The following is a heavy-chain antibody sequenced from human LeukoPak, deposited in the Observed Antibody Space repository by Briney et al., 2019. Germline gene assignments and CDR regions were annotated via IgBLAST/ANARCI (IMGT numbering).Heavy chain of an antibody. J-gene: IGHJ4*02. V-gene: IGHV1-46*04. Sequence: ASVTVSCKASGYIFTTYYVHWVRQAPGQGLEWVGIINPSGGSRTYAQKLQGRVTMTRDTSTSTVYMELSSLTSEDTAVYYCARGVTLTTRPEIWAGDYWGQGTLV. CDR2: INPSGGSR. CDR1: GYIFTTYY. D-gene: IGHD6-6*01. CDR3: ARGVTLTTRPEIWAGDY.